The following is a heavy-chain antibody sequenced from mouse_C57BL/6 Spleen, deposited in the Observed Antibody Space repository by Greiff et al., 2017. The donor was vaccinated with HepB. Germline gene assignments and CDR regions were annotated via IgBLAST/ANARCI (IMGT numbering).Heavy chain of an antibody. D-gene: IGHD1-1*01. Sequence: QVHVKQPGAELVRPGSSVKLSCKASGYTFTSYWMHWVKQRPIQGLEWIGNIDPSDSETHYNQKFKDKATLTVDKSSSTAYMQLSSLTSEDSAVYYCARSGGITTVTSYWYFDVWGTGTTVTVSS. V-gene: IGHV1-52*01. CDR3: ARSGGITTVTSYWYFDV. CDR2: IDPSDSET. J-gene: IGHJ1*03. CDR1: GYTFTSYW.